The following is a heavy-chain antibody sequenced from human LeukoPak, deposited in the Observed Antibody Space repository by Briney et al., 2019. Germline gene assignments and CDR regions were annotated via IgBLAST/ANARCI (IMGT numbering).Heavy chain of an antibody. CDR3: ARQAVVGATRWFDP. Sequence: SETLSLTCTVSGGSISSSKHYWGWIRQPPGKGLEWIGGIYYTGSTYYNPSLKSRVTVSVDTSKKQFSLNLTSVTAADTAVYYCARQAVVGATRWFDPWGQGTLVTVSS. D-gene: IGHD1-26*01. J-gene: IGHJ5*02. CDR1: GGSISSSKHY. CDR2: IYYTGST. V-gene: IGHV4-39*01.